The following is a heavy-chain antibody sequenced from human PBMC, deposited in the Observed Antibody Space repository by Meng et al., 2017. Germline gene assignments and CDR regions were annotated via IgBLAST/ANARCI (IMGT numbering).Heavy chain of an antibody. CDR3: ARIAGATNDAFDI. Sequence: SETLSLTCTVSGGSISSSSYYWGWIRQPPGKGLEWIGSIYYSGSTYYNPSLKSRVTISVDTSKNQFSLKLSSVTAADTAVYYCARIAGATNDAFDIWGQGTMVTVSS. V-gene: IGHV4-39*07. CDR1: GGSISSSSYY. J-gene: IGHJ3*02. CDR2: IYYSGST. D-gene: IGHD1-26*01.